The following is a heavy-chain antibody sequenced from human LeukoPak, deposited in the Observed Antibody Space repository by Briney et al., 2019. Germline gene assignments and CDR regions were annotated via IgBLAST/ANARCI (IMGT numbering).Heavy chain of an antibody. CDR3: ARDQGSSWYFDAFDI. CDR1: GFTFSSYS. D-gene: IGHD6-13*01. CDR2: ISSISSYI. V-gene: IGHV3-21*01. J-gene: IGHJ3*02. Sequence: GGSLRLSCAASGFTFSSYSMNWVRQAPGKGLEWVSSISSISSYIYYADSVKGRFTISRDNAKNPLHLQMNSLRAEDTAVYYCARDQGSSWYFDAFDIWGQGTMVTVSS.